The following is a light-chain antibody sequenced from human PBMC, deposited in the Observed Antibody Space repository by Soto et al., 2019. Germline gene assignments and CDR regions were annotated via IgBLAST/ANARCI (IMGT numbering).Light chain of an antibody. J-gene: IGKJ1*01. CDR2: AAS. CDR3: QQYYHWPRT. V-gene: IGKV3-15*01. CDR1: QSVGSN. Sequence: EVVLTQSPATLSVSPGERVTLSCRASQSVGSNLAWFHQKPGQAPRLLMYAASTRPTSIAARFSGSGSGTDFILTITSLQSEDSGVFYCQQYYHWPRTFGQGTKVDNK.